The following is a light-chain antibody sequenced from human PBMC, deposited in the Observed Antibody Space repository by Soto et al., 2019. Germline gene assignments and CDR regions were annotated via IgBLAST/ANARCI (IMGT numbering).Light chain of an antibody. CDR1: SSDVGGYNY. CDR2: EVS. Sequence: QSALTQPASVSGSPGQSITISCTGTSSDVGGYNYVSWYQQHPGKAPKLMIYEVSNRPSGVSNRFSGSKSGNTASLTISGLQAEDEADYYCSSYTSSSTSYVFGPGTKVTVL. J-gene: IGLJ1*01. V-gene: IGLV2-14*01. CDR3: SSYTSSSTSYV.